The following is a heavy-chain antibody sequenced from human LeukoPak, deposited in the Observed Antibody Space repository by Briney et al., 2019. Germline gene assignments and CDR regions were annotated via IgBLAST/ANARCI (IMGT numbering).Heavy chain of an antibody. CDR2: INPNSGGT. CDR1: GYTFTGYY. CDR3: ARDYDFWSGYGAFDI. D-gene: IGHD3-3*01. J-gene: IGHJ3*02. Sequence: ASVKVSCKASGYTFTGYYMHWVRQAPGQGLEWMGWINPNSGGTNYAQKFQGRVTMTRDTSISTAYMELSRLRSDDTAVYYCARDYDFWSGYGAFDIWGQGTMVTVSS. V-gene: IGHV1-2*02.